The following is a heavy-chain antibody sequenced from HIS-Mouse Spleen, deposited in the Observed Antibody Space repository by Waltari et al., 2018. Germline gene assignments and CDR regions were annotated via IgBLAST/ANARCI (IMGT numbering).Heavy chain of an antibody. D-gene: IGHD6-19*01. CDR1: GGSISSYY. Sequence: QVQLQESGPGLVKPSETLSLTCTVAGGSISSYYWSWIRQPAGKGLEWIGRIYTSGSPNSNPSLKSRVTMSVDTSKNQFSLKLSSVTAADTAVYYCARDHYSSGSYYYYGMDVWGQGTTVTVSS. CDR3: ARDHYSSGSYYYYGMDV. CDR2: IYTSGSP. V-gene: IGHV4-4*07. J-gene: IGHJ6*02.